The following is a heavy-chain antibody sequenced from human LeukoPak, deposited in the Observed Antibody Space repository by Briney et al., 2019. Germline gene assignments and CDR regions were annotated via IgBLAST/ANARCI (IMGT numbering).Heavy chain of an antibody. J-gene: IGHJ4*02. V-gene: IGHV4-30-2*01. CDR1: GGSISSGGYY. Sequence: SETLSLTCTVSGGSISSGGYYWSWIRQPPGKGLEWIGYIYHSGSTYYNPSLKSRVTISVDRSKNQFSLKLSSVTAADTAVYYCARYDDDSSGYIDYWGQGTLVTVSS. CDR2: IYHSGST. D-gene: IGHD3-22*01. CDR3: ARYDDDSSGYIDY.